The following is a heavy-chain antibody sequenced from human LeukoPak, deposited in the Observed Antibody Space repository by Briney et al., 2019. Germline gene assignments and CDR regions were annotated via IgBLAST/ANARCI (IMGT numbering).Heavy chain of an antibody. V-gene: IGHV3-53*01. CDR1: GFTVTENY. D-gene: IGHD5-12*01. J-gene: IGHJ4*02. Sequence: GGSLRLSCVASGFTVTENYMTWVRQAPGKGLEWVSGIDTKGTRTYYADSVKGRFTISRDNSKNTLFLQLNSLRAEDTAIYYCVKEVVATIPPLWGQGTLVTVSS. CDR3: VKEVVATIPPL. CDR2: IDTKGTRT.